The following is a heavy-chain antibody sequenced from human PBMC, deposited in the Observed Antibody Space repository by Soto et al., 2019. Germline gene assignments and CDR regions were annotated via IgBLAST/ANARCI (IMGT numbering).Heavy chain of an antibody. D-gene: IGHD3-9*01. Sequence: ASVKLSCKASGYTFTSYYINWVRQATGQGLEWMGWMNPNSGNTGYAQKFQGRVTMTRNTSISTAYMELSSLRSEDTAVYYCARGEKGSRYFDWLQTRTTRPTYFDYWGQGTLVTVS. CDR2: MNPNSGNT. CDR3: ARGEKGSRYFDWLQTRTTRPTYFDY. J-gene: IGHJ4*02. V-gene: IGHV1-8*01. CDR1: GYTFTSYY.